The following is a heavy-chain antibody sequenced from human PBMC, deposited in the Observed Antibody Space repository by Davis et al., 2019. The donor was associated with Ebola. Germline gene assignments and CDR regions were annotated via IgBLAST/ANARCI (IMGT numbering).Heavy chain of an antibody. J-gene: IGHJ4*02. CDR3: ARENYYGSGSYFTFDY. CDR2: IIPIFGTA. V-gene: IGHV1-69*13. CDR1: GGTFSSYA. Sequence: AASVKVSCKASGGTFSSYAISWVRQAPGQGLEWMGGIIPIFGTANYAQKFQGRVTITADESTSTAYMELSSLRSEDTAVYYCARENYYGSGSYFTFDYWGQGTLVTVSS. D-gene: IGHD3-10*01.